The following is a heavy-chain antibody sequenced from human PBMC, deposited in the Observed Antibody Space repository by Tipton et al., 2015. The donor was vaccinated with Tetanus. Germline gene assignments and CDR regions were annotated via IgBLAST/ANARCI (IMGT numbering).Heavy chain of an antibody. J-gene: IGHJ2*01. CDR1: GASISGSGHY. CDR3: ATMTPVDWYFDL. CDR2: VYHSGLT. Sequence: TLSLTCSVSGASISGSGHYWTWIRQPPGKELEWVGYVYHSGLTNYNPSLKDRLTISRGTSRNQLSLKLTSVTAADTAVYYCATMTPVDWYFDLWGRGTLVTVSS. D-gene: IGHD4-23*01. V-gene: IGHV4-61*08.